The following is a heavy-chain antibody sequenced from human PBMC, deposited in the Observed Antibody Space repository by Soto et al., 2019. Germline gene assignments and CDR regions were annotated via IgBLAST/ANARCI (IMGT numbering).Heavy chain of an antibody. CDR3: ARESEDLTSNFDY. Sequence: LRLSCAVSGFTFDDNAMHWVRQAPEKGLEWVSGINWKSDIGYADSMKGRFTISRDNAKNSLYLEMNSLRAEDTAVYYCARESEDLTSNFDYWGQGTLVTVSS. V-gene: IGHV3-9*01. CDR1: GFTFDDNA. CDR2: INWKSDI. J-gene: IGHJ4*02.